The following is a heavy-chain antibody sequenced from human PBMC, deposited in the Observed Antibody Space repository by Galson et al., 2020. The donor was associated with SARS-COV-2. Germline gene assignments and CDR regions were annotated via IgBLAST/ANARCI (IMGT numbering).Heavy chain of an antibody. CDR3: ARVVVPAAAYDY. J-gene: IGHJ4*02. D-gene: IGHD2-15*01. CDR2: INPSSGGT. CDR1: GYTFTGYY. V-gene: IGHV1-2*02. Sequence: ASVKVSCKASGYTFTGYYMHWVRQAPGQGLEWVGWINPSSGGTNYAQKFQGRVTMTRDTSISTAYMELSSLRSDDAAVYYCARVVVPAAAYDYWGQGSRVTVSS.